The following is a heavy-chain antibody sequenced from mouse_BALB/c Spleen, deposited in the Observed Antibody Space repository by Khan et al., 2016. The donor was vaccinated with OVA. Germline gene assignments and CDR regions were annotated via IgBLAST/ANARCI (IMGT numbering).Heavy chain of an antibody. CDR3: GRGGYGRGFAY. Sequence: EVQLQESGPGLVKPSQSLSLTCSVTGFSIISGYYWNWIRQFPGNKLEWMGYISYDGSNNYNPSLKYRISITRDTSKNHFFLKLNSVTSEDTATYYGGRGGYGRGFAYGGQGTLVTVSA. D-gene: IGHD1-1*01. CDR2: ISYDGSN. J-gene: IGHJ3*01. CDR1: GFSIISGYY. V-gene: IGHV3-6*02.